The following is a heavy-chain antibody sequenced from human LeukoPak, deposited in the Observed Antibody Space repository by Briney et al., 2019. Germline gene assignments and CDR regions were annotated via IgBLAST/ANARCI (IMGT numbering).Heavy chain of an antibody. J-gene: IGHJ3*02. CDR3: ARRFAYYYDSGSYGAFDI. CDR1: GCTFTNYW. V-gene: IGHV5-10-1*01. CDR2: IDPSDAYT. D-gene: IGHD3-10*01. Sequence: GESLRISCKGSGCTFTNYWISWVRQMPGKGLEWMGKIDPSDAYTNYSPSFQGHVTISADKSISTAYLQWSSLEASDTAMYYCARRFAYYYDSGSYGAFDIWGQGTMVTVSS.